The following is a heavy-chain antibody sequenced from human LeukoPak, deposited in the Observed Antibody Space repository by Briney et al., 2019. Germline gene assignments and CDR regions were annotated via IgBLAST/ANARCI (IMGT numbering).Heavy chain of an antibody. Sequence: ASVKVSCKTFGYTFTSYYVHWVRQAPGQGLEWLGYISAYNGNTNYAQKVQGRITMTTDTSTSTAYMEMRSLRSDDTAVYYCARDCSGSSCYWIHWGQGTLVTVSS. CDR2: ISAYNGNT. V-gene: IGHV1-18*04. CDR3: ARDCSGSSCYWIH. CDR1: GYTFTSYY. J-gene: IGHJ4*02. D-gene: IGHD2-15*01.